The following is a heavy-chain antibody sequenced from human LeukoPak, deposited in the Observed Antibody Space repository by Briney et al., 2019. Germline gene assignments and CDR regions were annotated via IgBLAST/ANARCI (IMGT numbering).Heavy chain of an antibody. CDR2: ISWNSGSI. J-gene: IGHJ3*02. Sequence: GGSLRLSCAASGFTFDDYAMHWVRQAPGKGLEWVSGISWNSGSIGYADSVKGRFTISRDNAKNSLYLQMNSLRAEDTALYYCAKDSYYDSSGYHRGGAFDIWGQGTMDTVSS. CDR3: AKDSYYDSSGYHRGGAFDI. CDR1: GFTFDDYA. V-gene: IGHV3-9*01. D-gene: IGHD3-22*01.